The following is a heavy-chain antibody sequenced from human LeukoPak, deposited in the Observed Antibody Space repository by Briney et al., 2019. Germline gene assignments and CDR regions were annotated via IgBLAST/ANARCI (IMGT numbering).Heavy chain of an antibody. D-gene: IGHD3-22*01. CDR2: ITYDGSEI. J-gene: IGHJ4*02. CDR3: AKDPGPAMIVAEIYFDY. CDR1: GFTLTSCG. Sequence: GRSLRLSCAASGFTLTSCGMHWVRQAPGKGLEWVAVITYDGSEIHYADFVRGRFTISRDTSKNTVDLQMNSLRAEDTAVYYCAKDPGPAMIVAEIYFDYWGQGTLVTVSS. V-gene: IGHV3-30*18.